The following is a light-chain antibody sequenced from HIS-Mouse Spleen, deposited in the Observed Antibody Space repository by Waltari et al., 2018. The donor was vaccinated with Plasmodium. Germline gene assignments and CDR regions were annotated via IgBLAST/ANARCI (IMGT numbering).Light chain of an antibody. V-gene: IGLV2-11*01. CDR2: DVS. CDR1: RSAVGGYNY. Sequence: QSALTQPRPVSGSPGQSVTISCTGTRSAVGGYNYVSWYQQHPGKAPKLMIYDVSKRPSGVPDRFSGSKSGNTASLTISGLQAEDEADYYCCSYAGSYTLVFGGGTKLTVL. CDR3: CSYAGSYTLV. J-gene: IGLJ3*02.